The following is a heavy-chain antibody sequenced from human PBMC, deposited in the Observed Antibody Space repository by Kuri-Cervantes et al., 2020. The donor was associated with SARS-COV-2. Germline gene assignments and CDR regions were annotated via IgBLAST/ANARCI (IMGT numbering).Heavy chain of an antibody. Sequence: SLKISCAASGFTFDDYAMHWVRQAPGKGLEWVSGISWNSGSIGYADSVKGRFTISRDNAKNSLYLQMNSLRAEDTAVYYCARGFVHYHSSGYYLGAYYFDYWGQGTLVTVSS. J-gene: IGHJ4*02. CDR2: ISWNSGSI. D-gene: IGHD3-22*01. CDR1: GFTFDDYA. V-gene: IGHV3-9*01. CDR3: ARGFVHYHSSGYYLGAYYFDY.